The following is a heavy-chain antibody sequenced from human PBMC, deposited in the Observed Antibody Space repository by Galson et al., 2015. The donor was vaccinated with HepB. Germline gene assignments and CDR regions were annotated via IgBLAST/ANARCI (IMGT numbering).Heavy chain of an antibody. CDR1: GYTFTSYA. Sequence: SVKFSCKASGYTFTSYAMNWVRQAPGQGLEWMGWINTNTGNPTYAQGFTGRFVFSLDTSVSTAYLQISSLKAEDTAVYYCARAQPYASSGYYWYFYYYMDVWGKGATVTVSS. J-gene: IGHJ6*03. CDR3: ARAQPYASSGYYWYFYYYMDV. CDR2: INTNTGNP. V-gene: IGHV7-4-1*02. D-gene: IGHD3-22*01.